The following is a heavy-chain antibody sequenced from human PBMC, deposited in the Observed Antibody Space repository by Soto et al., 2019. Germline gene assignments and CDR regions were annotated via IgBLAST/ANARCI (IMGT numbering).Heavy chain of an antibody. Sequence: QVQLVQSGAEVKKPGASVKVSCKASGYTFTSYYMHWVRQAPGQGLEWMGIINPSGSTSYAQKVRGRVTMXXDXSXNTVYMELSSLRAEDTAVYYCARVYCSGGSCYSIDYWGQGTLVTVSS. CDR3: ARVYCSGGSCYSIDY. V-gene: IGHV1-46*03. D-gene: IGHD2-15*01. CDR2: INPSGST. J-gene: IGHJ4*02. CDR1: GYTFTSYY.